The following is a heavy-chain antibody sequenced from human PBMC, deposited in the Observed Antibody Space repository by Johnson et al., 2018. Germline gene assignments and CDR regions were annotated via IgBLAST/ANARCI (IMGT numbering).Heavy chain of an antibody. CDR1: GGSISSYY. J-gene: IGHJ3*02. V-gene: IGHV4-59*01. D-gene: IGHD2-21*02. CDR3: ARGAVRFLRHIVVVTAIPWAFDI. CDR2: IYDSGST. Sequence: QVQLQESGPGLVKPSETLSLTCTVSGGSISSYYWSWIRQPPGKGLEWIGDIYDSGSTNYNPSLKSRVTISVDTSKNQFSLKLSSVTAADTAVYYCARGAVRFLRHIVVVTAIPWAFDIWGQGKMVTVSS.